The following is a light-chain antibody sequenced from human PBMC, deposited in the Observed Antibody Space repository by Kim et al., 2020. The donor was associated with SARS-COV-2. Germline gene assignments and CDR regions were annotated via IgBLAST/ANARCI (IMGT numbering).Light chain of an antibody. CDR2: YDS. CDR1: NIGSKG. Sequence: SYELTQPPSVSVAPGMTARITCGGNNIGSKGVHWYQQKPGQAPVVVIYYDSDRPSGIPERFSGSNSGNTATLTISRVEAGDEADYYCQVWDSSSDHVVFGGGTKLTVL. V-gene: IGLV3-21*04. CDR3: QVWDSSSDHVV. J-gene: IGLJ2*01.